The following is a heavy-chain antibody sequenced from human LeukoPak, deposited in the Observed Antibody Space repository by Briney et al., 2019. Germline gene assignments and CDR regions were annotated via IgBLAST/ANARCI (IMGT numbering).Heavy chain of an antibody. J-gene: IGHJ3*02. CDR3: ARTPYSSGSYYISDAFDI. CDR1: GVSFSGYY. D-gene: IGHD3-10*01. V-gene: IGHV4-34*01. Sequence: SETLSLTCAVYGVSFSGYYWSWIRQPPGKGLEWVGEINHSGGTNYNPSLKSRVTISVDTSKNQFSLKLSSVTAADTAVYYCARTPYSSGSYYISDAFDIWGQGTMVTVSS. CDR2: INHSGGT.